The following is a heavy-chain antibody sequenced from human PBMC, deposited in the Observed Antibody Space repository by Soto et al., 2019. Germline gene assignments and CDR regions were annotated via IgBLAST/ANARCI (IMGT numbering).Heavy chain of an antibody. V-gene: IGHV4-59*08. CDR2: IYDGGTT. CDR1: GGSISSYY. Sequence: PSETLSLTCTVSGGSISSYYWSWIRQPPGKGLEWIGYIYDGGTTYSSPSLKGRVTISADTSETQFSLKLNSVSAADTAVYYCARGPSGDKVDYWGQGIQVTVSS. D-gene: IGHD7-27*01. J-gene: IGHJ4*02. CDR3: ARGPSGDKVDY.